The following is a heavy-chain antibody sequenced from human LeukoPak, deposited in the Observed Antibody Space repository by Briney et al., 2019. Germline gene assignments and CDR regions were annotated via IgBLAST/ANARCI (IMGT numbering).Heavy chain of an antibody. D-gene: IGHD5-24*01. V-gene: IGHV3-21*01. Sequence: GGSLRLSCTTSGFTFSSYTMNWVRQAPGKGLDWVSSISSSSSVIYYADSVKGRFTIFRDNAKNSVYLQMNSLRAEDTAVYYCARAMAVPANNDYWGQGTLVTVSS. CDR1: GFTFSSYT. CDR2: ISSSSSVI. CDR3: ARAMAVPANNDY. J-gene: IGHJ4*02.